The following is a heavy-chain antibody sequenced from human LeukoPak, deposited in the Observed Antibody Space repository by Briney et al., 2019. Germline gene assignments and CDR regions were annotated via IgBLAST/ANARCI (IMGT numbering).Heavy chain of an antibody. CDR1: GFTFSSFA. CDR2: IRYDGSNK. D-gene: IGHD1-14*01. V-gene: IGHV3-30*02. Sequence: GGSLRLSCAASGFTFSSFAMSWVRQAPGKGLEWVAFIRYDGSNKYYADSVKGRFTISRDNSKNTLYLQMNSLRAEDTAVYYCAKDPREPTGYWGQGTLVTVSS. CDR3: AKDPREPTGY. J-gene: IGHJ4*02.